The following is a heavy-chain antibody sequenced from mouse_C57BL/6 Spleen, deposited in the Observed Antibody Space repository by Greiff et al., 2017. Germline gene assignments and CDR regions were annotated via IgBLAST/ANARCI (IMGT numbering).Heavy chain of an antibody. CDR3: ARDHYAMDY. J-gene: IGHJ4*01. V-gene: IGHV1-52*01. CDR2: IDPSDSET. CDR1: GYTFTSYW. Sequence: VQLQQPGAELVRPGSSVKLSCKASGYTFTSYWMHWVKQRPIQGLEWIGNIDPSDSETPYNQKFKDKATLTVDKSSSTAYMQLSSLTSEDSAVYYCARDHYAMDYWGQGTSVTVSS.